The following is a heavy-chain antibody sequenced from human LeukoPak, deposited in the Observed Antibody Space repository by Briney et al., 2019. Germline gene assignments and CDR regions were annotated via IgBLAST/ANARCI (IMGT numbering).Heavy chain of an antibody. CDR1: GDSMNTYY. Sequence: SETLSLTCSVSGDSMNTYYWSWIRLPPGKGLEWIGYVYYSGTTNYNPSLSSRITISVDTSKNQFSLILSSVTAADTAVYYCARLGRHHLPELTYNYHYIEVWGKGTAVTVSS. J-gene: IGHJ6*03. CDR2: VYYSGTT. V-gene: IGHV4-59*08. D-gene: IGHD3-10*01. CDR3: ARLGRHHLPELTYNYHYIEV.